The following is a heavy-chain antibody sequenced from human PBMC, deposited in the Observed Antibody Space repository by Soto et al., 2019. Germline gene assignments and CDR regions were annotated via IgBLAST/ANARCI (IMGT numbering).Heavy chain of an antibody. Sequence: GGSLRLSCAASGFTFSHAWMSWVRQAPGKGLAWVAVISYDGSNTHYAESVKGRFNISRDDSKNTVYLQMNNLRGEDSAVYYCARDHGMFLSYYYYGMDVWGQGTTVTVSS. J-gene: IGHJ6*02. CDR2: ISYDGSNT. CDR3: ARDHGMFLSYYYYGMDV. CDR1: GFTFSHAW. D-gene: IGHD3-10*02. V-gene: IGHV3-30-3*01.